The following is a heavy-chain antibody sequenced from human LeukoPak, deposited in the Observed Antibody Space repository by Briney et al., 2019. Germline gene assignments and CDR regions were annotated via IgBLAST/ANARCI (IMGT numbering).Heavy chain of an antibody. CDR2: IGSSSSTI. CDR1: GFTFSTSD. V-gene: IGHV3-48*01. CDR3: AKHCSSAACYRFEY. D-gene: IGHD2-2*01. Sequence: GGSLRLSCAASGFTFSTSDMNWVRQAPGKGLEWISFIGSSSSTIYYADSVKGRFTISRDNSKNTLFLQMNSLRAEDTAIYYCAKHCSSAACYRFEYWGQGTLVTVSS. J-gene: IGHJ4*02.